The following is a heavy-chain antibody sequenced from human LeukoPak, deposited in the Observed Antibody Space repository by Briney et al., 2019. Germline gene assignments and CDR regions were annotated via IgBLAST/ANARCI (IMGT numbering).Heavy chain of an antibody. CDR2: IYTSGST. J-gene: IGHJ4*02. D-gene: IGHD6-13*01. CDR1: GGSISSSSYY. V-gene: IGHV4-39*07. CDR3: ARGVIAAGGNDFDY. Sequence: SETLSLTCTVSGGSISSSSYYWGWIRQPPGKGLEWIGRIYTSGSTNYNPSLKSRVTMSVDTSKNQFSLKLSSVTAADTAVYYCARGVIAAGGNDFDYWGQGTLVTVSS.